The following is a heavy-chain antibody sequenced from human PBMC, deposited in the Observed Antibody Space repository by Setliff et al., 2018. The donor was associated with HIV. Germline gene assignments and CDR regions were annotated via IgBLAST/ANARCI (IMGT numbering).Heavy chain of an antibody. CDR3: ARHPGSTSNWYKGAFDF. J-gene: IGHJ3*01. CDR1: GGSTTTESYY. V-gene: IGHV4-61*09. CDR2: IYTGGST. D-gene: IGHD6-13*01. Sequence: PSETLSLTCTVSGGSTTTESYYWIWIRQAAGKGLEHIGHIYTGGSTNYNPSLKSRVVIAGDTSKNQFSLKVKSVTAADTAMYYCARHPGSTSNWYKGAFDFWGQGRMVTVSS.